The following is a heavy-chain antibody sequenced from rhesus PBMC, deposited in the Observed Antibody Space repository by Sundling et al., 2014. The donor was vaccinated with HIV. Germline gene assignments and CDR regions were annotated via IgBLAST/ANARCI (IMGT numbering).Heavy chain of an antibody. CDR1: GHSFSSGSY. D-gene: IGHD3-3*01. Sequence: QVQLQESGPGLVKPSETLSLTCAVSGHSFSSGSYWHWIRQPPGKGLDWIGSIYGGGGNNYLNPSFKSRVTLSVDTSKNQFSLKMTSVTAADTAVYYCVRTHLDWLLNWDYWGQGVLVTVSS. J-gene: IGHJ4*01. V-gene: IGHV4-76*01. CDR2: IYGGGGNN. CDR3: VRTHLDWLLNWDY.